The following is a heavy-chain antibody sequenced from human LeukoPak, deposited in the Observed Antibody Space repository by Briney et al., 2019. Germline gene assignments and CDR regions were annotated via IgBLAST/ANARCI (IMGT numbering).Heavy chain of an antibody. V-gene: IGHV3-23*01. CDR2: ISGSGGST. CDR3: AKGGGYWRPRLWGYFDY. Sequence: GGSLRLSCAASGFTFSSYAMNWVRQAPGKGLEWVSAISGSGGSTYYADSVKGRFTISRDNSKNTLYLQMNSLRAEDTAVYYCAKGGGYWRPRLWGYFDYWGQGTLVTVSS. J-gene: IGHJ4*02. CDR1: GFTFSSYA. D-gene: IGHD3-22*01.